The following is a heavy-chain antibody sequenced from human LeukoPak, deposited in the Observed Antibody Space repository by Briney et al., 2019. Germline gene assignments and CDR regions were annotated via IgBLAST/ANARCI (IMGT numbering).Heavy chain of an antibody. D-gene: IGHD2-15*01. CDR3: ASRGLSVVVAATDAFDI. CDR2: INPNSGGT. CDR1: GYTFTGYY. J-gene: IGHJ3*02. Sequence: ASVKVSCKASGYTFTGYYLHWVRQAPGQGLEWMGWINPNSGGTNYAQKFQGRVTMTRDTSISTAYMELSRLRSDDTAVYYCASRGLSVVVAATDAFDIWGQGTMVTVSS. V-gene: IGHV1-2*02.